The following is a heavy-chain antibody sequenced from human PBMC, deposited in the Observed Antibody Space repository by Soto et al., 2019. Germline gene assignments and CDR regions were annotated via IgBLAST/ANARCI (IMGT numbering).Heavy chain of an antibody. CDR2: IYYSGST. V-gene: IGHV4-39*01. D-gene: IGHD2-2*01. CDR3: ARHRDIVVVPAAMRAGWFDY. CDR1: GGSISSSSYY. J-gene: IGHJ4*02. Sequence: CTVSGGSISSSSYYWGWIRQPPGKGLEWIGSIYYSGSTYYNPSLKSRVTISVDTSKNQFSLKLSSVTAADTAVYYYARHRDIVVVPAAMRAGWFDYWGQGTLVTVSS.